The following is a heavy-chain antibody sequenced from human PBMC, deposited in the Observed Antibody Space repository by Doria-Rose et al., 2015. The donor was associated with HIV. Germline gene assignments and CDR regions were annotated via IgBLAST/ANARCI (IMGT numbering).Heavy chain of an antibody. CDR3: ARIKSSRWYHKYYFDF. D-gene: IGHD6-13*01. V-gene: IGHV2-26*01. CDR2: NFSDDER. Sequence: QITLKESGPVLVKPTETLTLTCTVSGVSLSSPGMGVSWIRQPPGKALEWLANNFSDDERSYKTSLKSRLTISRGTSKSQEVLTMTDMDPVDTATCYCARIKSSRWYHKYYFDFWGQGTLVIVSA. CDR1: GVSLSSPGMG. J-gene: IGHJ4*02.